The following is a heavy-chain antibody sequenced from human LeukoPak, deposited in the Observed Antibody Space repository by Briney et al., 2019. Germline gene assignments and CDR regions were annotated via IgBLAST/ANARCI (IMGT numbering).Heavy chain of an antibody. CDR1: GSTFTVYY. D-gene: IGHD7-27*01. CDR2: INPNSGGT. V-gene: IGHV1-2*02. Sequence: ASVTVSFTASGSTFTVYYMHWVRQAPGQGLEWMGWINPNSGGTNYAQNFQGRVTMTRDTSISTAYMELSRLRSDDTAVYYCARDGNWGSLRGAFDIWGQGTMVTVSS. CDR3: ARDGNWGSLRGAFDI. J-gene: IGHJ3*02.